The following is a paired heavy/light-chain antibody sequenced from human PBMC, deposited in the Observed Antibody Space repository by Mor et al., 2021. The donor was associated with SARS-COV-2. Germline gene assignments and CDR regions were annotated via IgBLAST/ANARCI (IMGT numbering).Heavy chain of an antibody. CDR2: IKNRISGGTT. J-gene: IGHJ4*02. V-gene: IGHV3-15*01. CDR1: GFTFSDAW. Sequence: EVQLVESGGGLVKPGGSLRLSCAASGFTFSDAWMSWIRQAPGKGLEWVGRIKNRISGGTTDYAAPVKGRFTISGDDSKNTLYLQMDSLIIEDTAVYYCVTEGIHSSAWYGKFDYWGQGALVTVSS. CDR3: VTEGIHSSAWYGKFDY. D-gene: IGHD6-19*01.
Light chain of an antibody. J-gene: IGKJ1*01. CDR2: KAS. CDR3: QQYNSYRA. CDR1: QSISSW. Sequence: DIQMTQSPSTLSASVGDRVTITCRASQSISSWLAWYQQKPGKAPKLLISKASSLESGVPSRFSGSGSGTEFTLTISSLQPDDFATYYCQQYNSYRAFGQGTKVEIK. V-gene: IGKV1-5*03.